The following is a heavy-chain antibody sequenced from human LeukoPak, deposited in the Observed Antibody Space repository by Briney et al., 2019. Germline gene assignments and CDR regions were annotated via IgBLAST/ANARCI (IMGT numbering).Heavy chain of an antibody. CDR3: ASSYDSSGYSHYYFDY. CDR1: GFTFSSYS. Sequence: GGSLRLSCAASGFTFSSYSMNWVRQAPGKGLEWISYISSSSPTTIYYADSMKGRFTISRDNAKNSLYLQMNSLRAEDTAVYYCASSYDSSGYSHYYFDYWGQGTLVTVSS. CDR2: ISSSSPTTI. D-gene: IGHD3-22*01. J-gene: IGHJ4*02. V-gene: IGHV3-48*01.